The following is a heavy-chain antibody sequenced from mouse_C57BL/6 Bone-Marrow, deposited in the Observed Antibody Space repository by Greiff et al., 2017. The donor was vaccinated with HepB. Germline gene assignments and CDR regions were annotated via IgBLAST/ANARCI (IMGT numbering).Heavy chain of an antibody. J-gene: IGHJ3*01. V-gene: IGHV2-2*01. CDR1: GFSLTSYG. Sequence: VQLQQSGPGLVQPSQSLSITCTVSGFSLTSYGVHWVRQSPGKGLEWLGVIWSGGSTDYNAAFISRLSISKDNSKSQVFFKMNSLQADDTAIYYCARMSPGAWFAYWGQGTLVTVSA. CDR3: ARMSPGAWFAY. CDR2: IWSGGST.